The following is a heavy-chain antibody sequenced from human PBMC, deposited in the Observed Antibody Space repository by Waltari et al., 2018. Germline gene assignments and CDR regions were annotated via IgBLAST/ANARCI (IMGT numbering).Heavy chain of an antibody. J-gene: IGHJ6*03. V-gene: IGHV4-4*07. D-gene: IGHD3-9*01. CDR1: GGSISSYY. Sequence: QVQLQESGPGLVKPSETLSLTCTVAGGSISSYYWSWIRQPAGKGLEWIGRIYTSGSTNYNPSLKSRVTMSVDTSKNQFSLKLSSVTAADTAVYYCARVNILTGYSGIYYYYYMDVWGKGTTVTVSS. CDR3: ARVNILTGYSGIYYYYYMDV. CDR2: IYTSGST.